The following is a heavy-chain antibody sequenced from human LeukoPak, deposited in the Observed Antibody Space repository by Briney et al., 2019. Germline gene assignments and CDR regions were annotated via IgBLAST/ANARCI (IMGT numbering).Heavy chain of an antibody. V-gene: IGHV3-30*02. CDR2: IRYDGSNK. Sequence: PGGSLRLSCVASGFTFSSYVMHWVRQAPGKGLEWLAFIRYDGSNKYYADSVKGRFTISRDNAKNSLYLQMNSLRAEDTAVYYCARVRSFRSSWDAFDIWGQGTMVTVSS. D-gene: IGHD6-13*01. CDR3: ARVRSFRSSWDAFDI. CDR1: GFTFSSYV. J-gene: IGHJ3*02.